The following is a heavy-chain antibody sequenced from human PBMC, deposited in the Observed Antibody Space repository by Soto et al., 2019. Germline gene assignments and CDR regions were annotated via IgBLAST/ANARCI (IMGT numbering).Heavy chain of an antibody. CDR2: IYPGDSDT. CDR3: ARYSGSYWHYFDS. J-gene: IGHJ4*02. CDR1: GYIFTNHW. Sequence: GESLKISCTGSGYIFTNHWIGWVRQLPGKGLDCMGTIYPGDSDTKYSPSFQGQVTISVDKSINTAFLQWNTLEASDTAVFYCARYSGSYWHYFDSWGQGTRVTVSS. V-gene: IGHV5-51*01. D-gene: IGHD1-26*01.